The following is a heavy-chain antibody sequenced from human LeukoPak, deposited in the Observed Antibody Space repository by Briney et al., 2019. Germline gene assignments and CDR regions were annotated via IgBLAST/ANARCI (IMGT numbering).Heavy chain of an antibody. CDR1: GFTFSSYS. V-gene: IGHV3-48*04. CDR2: ISSSSTI. CDR3: ARVNRRPD. Sequence: GGSLGLSCAASGFTFSSYSMNWVRQAPGKGLEWVSYISSSSTIYYADSVKGRFTISRDNAKNSLYLQMNSLRAEDTAVYYCARVNRRPDWGQGTLVTVSS. D-gene: IGHD1-14*01. J-gene: IGHJ4*02.